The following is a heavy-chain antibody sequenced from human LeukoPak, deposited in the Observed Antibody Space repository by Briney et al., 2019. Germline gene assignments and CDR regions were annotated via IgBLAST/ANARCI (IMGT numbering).Heavy chain of an antibody. D-gene: IGHD6-19*01. Sequence: GGSLRLSCSASGFTVSSSYMSWVRQAPGKGLEWVSVIYNGDKTYYADAVKGRFTISRDNSENTLYLQMNSLRAEDTAVYYCASPEGAVAANSFDYWGQGTLVTVPS. CDR3: ASPEGAVAANSFDY. CDR1: GFTVSSSY. J-gene: IGHJ4*02. CDR2: IYNGDKT. V-gene: IGHV3-53*01.